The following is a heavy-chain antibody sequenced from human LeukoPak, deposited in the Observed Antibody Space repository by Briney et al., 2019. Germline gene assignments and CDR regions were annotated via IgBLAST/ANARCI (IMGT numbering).Heavy chain of an antibody. CDR1: GFTFSSYE. CDR2: ISSSGRTT. CDR3: AKDIVGGGDDY. J-gene: IGHJ4*02. D-gene: IGHD2-21*02. V-gene: IGHV3-48*03. Sequence: GGSLRLSCAASGFTFSSYEMNWVRQAPGKGLEWVSYISSSGRTTYYADSVRGRFTISRDNAKDSIYLQMNSLRVEDTAVYYCAKDIVGGGDDYWGQGTLVIVSS.